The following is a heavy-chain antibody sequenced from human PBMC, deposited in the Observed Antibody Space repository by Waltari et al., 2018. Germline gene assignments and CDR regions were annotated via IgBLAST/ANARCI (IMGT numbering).Heavy chain of an antibody. CDR2: ISAYDGYT. CDR3: SGRAHHGVSGGDF. Sequence: QVQLVQSGAELKKPGASVRVSCKASGYTFISNAINWVRQAPGQGLEWMGWISAYDGYTEYAQIFQDRISMSTDTSPRTTDMELRNLKTDDSAVYYCSGRAHHGVSGGDFWGQGTLVTVSP. D-gene: IGHD3-10*01. J-gene: IGHJ4*02. CDR1: GYTFISNA. V-gene: IGHV1-18*04.